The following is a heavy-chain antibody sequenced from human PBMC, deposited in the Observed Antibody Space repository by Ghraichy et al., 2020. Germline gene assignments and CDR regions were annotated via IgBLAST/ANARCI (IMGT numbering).Heavy chain of an antibody. V-gene: IGHV1-2*06. CDR2: INPNSGGT. J-gene: IGHJ6*02. CDR1: GYTFTGYY. D-gene: IGHD6-13*01. Sequence: ASVKVSCKASGYTFTGYYMHWVRQAPGQGLEWMGRINPNSGGTNYAQKFQDRVTMTRDTSISTAYMELSRLRSDDTAVYYCAREGSLADYYYYYGMDVWGQGTTVTVSS. CDR3: AREGSLADYYYYYGMDV.